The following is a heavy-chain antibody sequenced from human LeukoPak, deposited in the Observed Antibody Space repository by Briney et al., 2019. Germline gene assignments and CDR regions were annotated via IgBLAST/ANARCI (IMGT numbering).Heavy chain of an antibody. D-gene: IGHD5-18*01. CDR3: STTARVTCND. V-gene: IGHV3-15*01. J-gene: IGHJ4*02. CDR1: GFTFSNAR. CDR2: IKSKTDGGTT. Sequence: PGGSLRLSCAASGFTFSNARMSWVRQAPGKGLEWVARIKSKTDGGTTDDSATVQGSFTNSRDDSKHTLYLQITSLKTVDTAAYYCSTTARVTCNDWGQGALVTVSS.